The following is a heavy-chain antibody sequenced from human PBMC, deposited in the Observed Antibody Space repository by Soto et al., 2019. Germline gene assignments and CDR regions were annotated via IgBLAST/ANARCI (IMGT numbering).Heavy chain of an antibody. Sequence: QVQMVQSGAEVKRPGASVTVSCRASGYTFNSYGISWLRQAPGQGLEWMGWISGYNGKTKYAQKVRGRVTLTTDTSTSTAYMELRNLRSDDTAVYYCARDKMVDSFGLGTCDLWGQGTAVTVSS. J-gene: IGHJ5*02. CDR1: GYTFNSYG. D-gene: IGHD3-10*01. CDR3: ARDKMVDSFGLGTCDL. CDR2: ISGYNGKT. V-gene: IGHV1-18*04.